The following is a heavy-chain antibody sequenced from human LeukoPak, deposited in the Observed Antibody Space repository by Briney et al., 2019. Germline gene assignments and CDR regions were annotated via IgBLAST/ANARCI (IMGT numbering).Heavy chain of an antibody. CDR1: GFTFSDYY. V-gene: IGHV3-11*01. J-gene: IGHJ4*02. Sequence: NSGGSLRLSCAASGFTFSDYYMSWIRQAPGKGLEWVSYISSSGSTIYYADSVKGRFTISRDNAKNSLYLQMNSLRAEDTAVYYCAKHSGYDLKYFDSWGQGTLVTVSS. CDR2: ISSSGSTI. D-gene: IGHD5-12*01. CDR3: AKHSGYDLKYFDS.